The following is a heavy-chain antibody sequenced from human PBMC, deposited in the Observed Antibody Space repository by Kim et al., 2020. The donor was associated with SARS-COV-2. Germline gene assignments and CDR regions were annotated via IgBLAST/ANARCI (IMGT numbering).Heavy chain of an antibody. D-gene: IGHD1-26*01. J-gene: IGHJ4*02. CDR1: GFIFSDYA. V-gene: IGHV3-64D*06. CDR3: VRYGRSYGAVL. Sequence: GGSLRLSCTGSGFIFSDYAIHWVRRAPGKGLEYVSATTRSGDGSFYADSVEGRFTISRDNSKSTLYHQMNSLRLEDTSMYYCVRYGRSYGAVLWGQGTLVMVSS. CDR2: TTRSGDGS.